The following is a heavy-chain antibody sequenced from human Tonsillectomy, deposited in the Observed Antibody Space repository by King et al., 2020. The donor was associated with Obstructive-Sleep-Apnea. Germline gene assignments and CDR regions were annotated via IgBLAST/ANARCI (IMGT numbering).Heavy chain of an antibody. Sequence: VQLQQWGAGLLKPSETLSLTCAVYGGSFRGYYWSWIRQPPGKGLEWIGEINHSGSTNYNPSLKSRVTISVDTSKNQFSLKLSSVTAADTAVYYCARGRRSSWYGYWGQGTLVTVSS. V-gene: IGHV4-34*01. D-gene: IGHD6-13*01. CDR2: INHSGST. J-gene: IGHJ4*02. CDR1: GGSFRGYY. CDR3: ARGRRSSWYGY.